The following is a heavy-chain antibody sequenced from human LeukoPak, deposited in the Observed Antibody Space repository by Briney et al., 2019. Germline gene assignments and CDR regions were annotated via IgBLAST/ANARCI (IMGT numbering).Heavy chain of an antibody. CDR1: GFAFGDYL. CDR2: INHSGST. Sequence: GSLRLSCTGSGFAFGDYLMSRFRQAPGKGLEWIGEINHSGSTNYNPSLKGRVTISVDTSKNQFSLKLSSVTAADTAVYYCARGRNRITMVRGVIIPYYFDYWGQGTLVTVSS. V-gene: IGHV4-34*01. J-gene: IGHJ4*02. D-gene: IGHD3-10*01. CDR3: ARGRNRITMVRGVIIPYYFDY.